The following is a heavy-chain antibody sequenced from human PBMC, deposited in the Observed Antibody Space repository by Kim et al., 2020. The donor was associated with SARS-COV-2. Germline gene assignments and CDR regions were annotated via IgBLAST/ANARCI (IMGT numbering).Heavy chain of an antibody. D-gene: IGHD3-10*01. Sequence: KHYADSVKGRFIMSRDNSRGTLSLQINSLRAEDTAIYYCAAWIGAHFDCWGQGTQVTVSS. CDR2: K. CDR3: AAWIGAHFDC. V-gene: IGHV3-23*01. J-gene: IGHJ4*02.